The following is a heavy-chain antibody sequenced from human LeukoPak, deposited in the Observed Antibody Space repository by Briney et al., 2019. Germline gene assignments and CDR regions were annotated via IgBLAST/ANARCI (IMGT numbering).Heavy chain of an antibody. D-gene: IGHD6-13*01. CDR1: GGSVNSGGYY. CDR2: IYNSGST. J-gene: IGHJ5*02. CDR3: ARQAYSSNLGWFDP. V-gene: IGHV4-39*01. Sequence: SETLSLTCTVSGGSVNSGGYYWSWIRQPPGKGLEWIGNIYNSGSTYYNPSLKSRVTISVDTSKNQFSLKLSSVTAADTAVYYCARQAYSSNLGWFDPWGQGTLVTVSS.